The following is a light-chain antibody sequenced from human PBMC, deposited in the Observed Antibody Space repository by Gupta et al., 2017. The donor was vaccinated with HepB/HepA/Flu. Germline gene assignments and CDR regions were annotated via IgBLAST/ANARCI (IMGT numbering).Light chain of an antibody. J-gene: IGLJ2*01. V-gene: IGLV1-47*01. CDR1: SSNIGSNY. Sequence: QSVLTQPPSASGTPGQRVTISCSGSSSNIGSNYVYWYQQLPGTAPKLLIYRNNQRPSGVPDRFSGSKSGTSASLAIRGLRSEDEAEYDCAAWDDSLSGVVFGGGTKLNVL. CDR2: RNN. CDR3: AAWDDSLSGVV.